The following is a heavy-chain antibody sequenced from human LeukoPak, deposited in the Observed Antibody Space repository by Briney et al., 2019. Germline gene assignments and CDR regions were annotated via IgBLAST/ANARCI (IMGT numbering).Heavy chain of an antibody. CDR2: ISAYNVNT. Sequence: GASVKVSCKASGYTFTSYGISWVRQAPGQGLEWMGCISAYNVNTNYAQKLQGRVTMTTATSTSKAYMELRSLRSDDTAVYYCARRNNEYQLLYYFDYWGQGTLVTVSS. D-gene: IGHD2-2*01. V-gene: IGHV1-18*01. J-gene: IGHJ4*02. CDR1: GYTFTSYG. CDR3: ARRNNEYQLLYYFDY.